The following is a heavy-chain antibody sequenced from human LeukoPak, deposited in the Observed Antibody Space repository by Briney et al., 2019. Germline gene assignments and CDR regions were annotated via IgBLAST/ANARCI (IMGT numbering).Heavy chain of an antibody. Sequence: ASVTVSFKASGYTFTGYHMHWVRQAPGQGLEWMGRLNPESGDTSYAQNFQGRVTITRDTSINSAYMELSRLRSDDTAMYYCAREQLTGRAFDFWGQGTVVTVSS. V-gene: IGHV1-2*02. CDR2: LNPESGDT. CDR3: AREQLTGRAFDF. D-gene: IGHD1-1*01. J-gene: IGHJ3*01. CDR1: GYTFTGYH.